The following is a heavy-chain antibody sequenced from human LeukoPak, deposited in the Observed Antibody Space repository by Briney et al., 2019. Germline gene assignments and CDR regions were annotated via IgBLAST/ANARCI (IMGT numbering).Heavy chain of an antibody. D-gene: IGHD3-10*01. V-gene: IGHV1-2*06. CDR3: ARIKNRGSGSYYFDY. J-gene: IGHJ4*02. CDR2: INPNSGGT. CDR1: GYTFTGYY. Sequence: GASVKVSCKASGYTFTGYYMHWVRQAPGQGLEWMGRINPNSGGTNYAQKFQGRVTMTRDTSISTAYMELSRLRSDDTAVYYCARIKNRGSGSYYFDYWGQGTLVTVSS.